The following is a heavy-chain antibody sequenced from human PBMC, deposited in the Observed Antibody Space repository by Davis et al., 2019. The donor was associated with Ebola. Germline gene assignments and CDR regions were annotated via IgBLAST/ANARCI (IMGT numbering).Heavy chain of an antibody. V-gene: IGHV3-7*01. Sequence: PGGSLRLSCAASGFTFSSYWMSWVRQAPGKGLEWVANIKQDGSEKYYVDSVKGRFTISRDNAKNSLYLQMNSLRAEDTAVYYCARVVGIAAAGTPLYWGQGTLVTVSS. J-gene: IGHJ4*02. CDR1: GFTFSSYW. D-gene: IGHD6-13*01. CDR2: IKQDGSEK. CDR3: ARVVGIAAAGTPLY.